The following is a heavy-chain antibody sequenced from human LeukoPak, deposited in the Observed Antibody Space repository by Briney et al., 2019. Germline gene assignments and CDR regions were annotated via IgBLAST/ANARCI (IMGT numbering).Heavy chain of an antibody. Sequence: SETLSLTCTVSGGSISSSSYYWGWIRQPPGKGLEWIGSIYYSGSTYYNPSLKSRVTISVDTSKTQFSLKLSSVTAADTAVYYCATSDRGTYYDFWSGYYLVDYWGQGTLVTVSS. V-gene: IGHV4-39*01. CDR1: GGSISSSSYY. D-gene: IGHD3-3*01. CDR2: IYYSGST. J-gene: IGHJ4*02. CDR3: ATSDRGTYYDFWSGYYLVDY.